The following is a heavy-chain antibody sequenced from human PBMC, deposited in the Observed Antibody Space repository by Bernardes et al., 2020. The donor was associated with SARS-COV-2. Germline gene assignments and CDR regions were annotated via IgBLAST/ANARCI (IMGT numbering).Heavy chain of an antibody. CDR1: GFTFSNAW. Sequence: GGSLRLSCAASGFTFSNAWMSWVRQAPGKGLEWVGRIKSKTDGGTTDYAAPVKGRFTISGDDSKNTMYLQMNSLKTEDTAVYYCTTGAEIYYDSSGFSYYFDFWGQGTLVTVSS. V-gene: IGHV3-15*01. J-gene: IGHJ4*02. CDR3: TTGAEIYYDSSGFSYYFDF. D-gene: IGHD3-22*01. CDR2: IKSKTDGGTT.